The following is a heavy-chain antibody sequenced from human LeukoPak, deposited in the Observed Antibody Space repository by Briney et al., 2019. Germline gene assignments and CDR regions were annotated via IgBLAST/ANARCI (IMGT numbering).Heavy chain of an antibody. CDR3: ARDPSGGYCSSTSCYFGDYGYFDY. Sequence: PGGSLRFSCAASGFTFSSYAMSWVRQAPGKGLEWVSAISGSGGSTYYADSVKGRFTISRDNSKNTLYLQMNSLRAEDTAVYYCARDPSGGYCSSTSCYFGDYGYFDYWGQGTLVTVSS. D-gene: IGHD2-2*01. V-gene: IGHV3-23*01. CDR2: ISGSGGST. CDR1: GFTFSSYA. J-gene: IGHJ4*02.